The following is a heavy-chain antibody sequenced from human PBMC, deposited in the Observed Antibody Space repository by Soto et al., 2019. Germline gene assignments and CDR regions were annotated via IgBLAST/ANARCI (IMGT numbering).Heavy chain of an antibody. CDR1: GYTFTSYY. D-gene: IGHD6-13*01. CDR2: INPSGGST. CDR3: ARDLSSSWTPYYYSGMDV. J-gene: IGHJ6*02. Sequence: ASVKVSCKASGYTFTSYYMHWVRQAPGQGLEWMGIINPSGGSTSYAQKFQGRVTMTRDTSTSTVYMELSSLRSEDTAVYYCARDLSSSWTPYYYSGMDVWGQGTTVTVSS. V-gene: IGHV1-46*01.